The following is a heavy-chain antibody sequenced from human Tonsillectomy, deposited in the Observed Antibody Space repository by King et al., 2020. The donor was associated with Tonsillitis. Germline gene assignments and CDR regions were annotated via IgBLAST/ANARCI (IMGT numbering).Heavy chain of an antibody. CDR2: IYHSGST. CDR3: AVGGVGAPFAY. Sequence: QLQESGPGLVKPSGTLSLTCAVSGVSISSGNWWSWVRQPPGKGLEWIGEIYHSGSTNYNPSLESRVAISVDKSKNQFFLKLTSVTAADTAVYHCAVGGVGAPFAYWGQGTLVTVSS. D-gene: IGHD1-26*01. J-gene: IGHJ4*02. V-gene: IGHV4-4*02. CDR1: GVSISSGNW.